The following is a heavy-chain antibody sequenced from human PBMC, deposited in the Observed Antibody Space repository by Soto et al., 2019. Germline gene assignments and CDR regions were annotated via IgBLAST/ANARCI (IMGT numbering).Heavy chain of an antibody. CDR3: AREGHDILTGPRWVWYFDL. CDR2: INDRGSI. J-gene: IGHJ2*01. D-gene: IGHD3-9*01. Sequence: QVQLQQWGAGPLRPLETLSLTCGVSGGSFSGYYWAWIRQSPGKGVEWIGEINDRGSINYNPSVKGGVSKSVDTTKDQYSLNRRCVSAADRAVYYGAREGHDILTGPRWVWYFDLWGRGTLVNVSS. CDR1: GGSFSGYY. V-gene: IGHV4-34*01.